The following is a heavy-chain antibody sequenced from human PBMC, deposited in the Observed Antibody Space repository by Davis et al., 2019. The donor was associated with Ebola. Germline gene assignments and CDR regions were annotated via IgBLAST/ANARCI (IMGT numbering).Heavy chain of an antibody. Sequence: GSLRLSCTASGASGDTFSGHWMNWFRQAPGKGLEWIGEIYHSGSTNYNPSLKSRVTISIDKSTNQFSLKLSSVTAADTAVYYCARNFYDSNGYYSLDSWGQGSLVTVSS. CDR2: IYHSGST. CDR1: GASGDTFSGHW. D-gene: IGHD3-22*01. J-gene: IGHJ5*01. CDR3: ARNFYDSNGYYSLDS. V-gene: IGHV4-4*02.